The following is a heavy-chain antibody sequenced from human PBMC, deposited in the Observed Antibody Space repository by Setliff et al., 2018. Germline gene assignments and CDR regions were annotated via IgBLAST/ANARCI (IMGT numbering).Heavy chain of an antibody. CDR1: GYTFTSYG. CDR2: ISAYDGDT. V-gene: IGHV1-18*01. J-gene: IGHJ3*02. Sequence: GASVKVSCKASGYTFTSYGISWVRQAPGQGLEWMRWISAYDGDTNYAQKLQGRVTMTTDTSTTTAYMELRSLRSDDTAVYYCARPGLYCSGGSCYGDDAFDIWGQGTMVTVSS. CDR3: ARPGLYCSGGSCYGDDAFDI. D-gene: IGHD2-15*01.